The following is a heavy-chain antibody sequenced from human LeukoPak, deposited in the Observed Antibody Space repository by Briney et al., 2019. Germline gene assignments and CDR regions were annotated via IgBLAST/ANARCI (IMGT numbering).Heavy chain of an antibody. CDR3: FTYSSSWSISNWFDP. CDR2: IYYSGST. J-gene: IGHJ5*02. CDR1: GGSISSSSYY. D-gene: IGHD6-13*01. V-gene: IGHV4-39*01. Sequence: NPSETLSLTCTVSGGSISSSSYYWGWIRQPPGKGLEWIGSIYYSGSTYYNPSLKSRVTISVDTSKNQFSLKLSSVTAADTAVYYVFTYSSSWSISNWFDPWGQGTLVTVSS.